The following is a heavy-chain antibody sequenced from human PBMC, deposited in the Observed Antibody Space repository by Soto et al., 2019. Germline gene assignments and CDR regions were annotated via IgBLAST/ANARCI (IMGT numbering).Heavy chain of an antibody. CDR1: GGSISSGDYY. CDR2: IYYSGST. V-gene: IGHV4-30-4*01. D-gene: IGHD4-17*01. CDR3: ARVDYGWYAFDI. J-gene: IGHJ3*02. Sequence: SETLSLTCTVSGGSISSGDYYWSWIRQPPGKGLEWIGYIYYSGSTYYNPSLKSRVTISVDTSKSQFSLKLSSVTAADTAVYYCARVDYGWYAFDIWGQGTMVTVSS.